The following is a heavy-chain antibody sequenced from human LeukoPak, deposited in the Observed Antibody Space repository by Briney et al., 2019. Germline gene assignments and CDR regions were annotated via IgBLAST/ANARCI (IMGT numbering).Heavy chain of an antibody. CDR3: AREERIQLCLDY. CDR2: IYHSGST. D-gene: IGHD5-18*01. Sequence: SETLSLTCTVSGYSISSGYYWGWIRQPPGKGLEWIGSIYHSGSTYYNPSLKSRVTISVDTSKNQFSLKLSSVTAADTAVYYCAREERIQLCLDYWGQGTLVTVSS. V-gene: IGHV4-38-2*02. J-gene: IGHJ4*02. CDR1: GYSISSGYY.